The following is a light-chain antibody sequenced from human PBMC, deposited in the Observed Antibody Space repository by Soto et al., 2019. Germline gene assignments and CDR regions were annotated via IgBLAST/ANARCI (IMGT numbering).Light chain of an antibody. Sequence: EIVLTQSPGTLSLSPGERATLSCRASQSVTNNYLAWYQQKTGQTPRLIVYLASSRAPGIPDRVSGSGSGTHFTLTIRRVEPEDFAVYYCQQYGSSPWTFGQGTKVEIK. CDR3: QQYGSSPWT. CDR1: QSVTNNY. J-gene: IGKJ1*01. CDR2: LAS. V-gene: IGKV3-20*01.